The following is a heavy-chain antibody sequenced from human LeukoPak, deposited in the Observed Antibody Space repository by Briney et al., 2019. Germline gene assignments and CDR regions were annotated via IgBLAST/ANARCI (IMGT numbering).Heavy chain of an antibody. D-gene: IGHD3-22*01. CDR1: GYTLTELS. Sequence: ASVKVSRKVSGYTLTELSMHWVRQAPGKGLEWMGGFDPEDGETIYAQKFQGRVTMTEDTSTDTAYMELSSLRSEDTAVYYCATGYYDSSGYYSTEYFQHWGQGTLVTVSS. J-gene: IGHJ1*01. CDR3: ATGYYDSSGYYSTEYFQH. V-gene: IGHV1-24*01. CDR2: FDPEDGET.